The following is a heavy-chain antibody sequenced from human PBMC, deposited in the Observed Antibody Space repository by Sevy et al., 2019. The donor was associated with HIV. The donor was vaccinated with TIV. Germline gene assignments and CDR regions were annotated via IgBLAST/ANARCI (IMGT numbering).Heavy chain of an antibody. CDR2: FDPEDDET. D-gene: IGHD3-22*01. CDR3: AVTKDYYDSSGYPFDY. J-gene: IGHJ4*02. Sequence: ASVKVSCKVSGYTLTQFSMHSVRQAPGKGLEWMATFDPEDDETIYAQRLQGRVTMTEDTSTDTAYMELSSLRSDDTAVYYCAVTKDYYDSSGYPFDYWGQGSLVTVSS. CDR1: GYTLTQFS. V-gene: IGHV1-24*01.